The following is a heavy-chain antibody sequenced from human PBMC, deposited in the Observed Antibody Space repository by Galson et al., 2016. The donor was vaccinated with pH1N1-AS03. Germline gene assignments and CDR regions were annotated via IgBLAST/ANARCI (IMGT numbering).Heavy chain of an antibody. Sequence: SLRLSCAASGFTFSSYRMNWVRHAPGKGLEWVSYIGKGSGIIYYADSVRGRFTISRDDVNKSLYLQMHSLRDEDTAVYYCAREYNGHDPRYLYGMDVWGQGTTVIVSS. CDR2: IGKGSGII. J-gene: IGHJ6*02. CDR3: AREYNGHDPRYLYGMDV. D-gene: IGHD5-12*01. CDR1: GFTFSSYR. V-gene: IGHV3-48*02.